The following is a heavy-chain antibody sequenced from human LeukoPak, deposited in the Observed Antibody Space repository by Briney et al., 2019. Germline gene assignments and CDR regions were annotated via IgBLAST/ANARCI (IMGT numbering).Heavy chain of an antibody. Sequence: ASVKVSCKASGGTFSSYAISWVRQAPGQGLEWMGRIIPIFGTANYAQKFQGRVTITTDESTSTAYMELSSLRSEDTAVYYCARDPDYYDSSDPYYFDYWGQGTLVTVSS. CDR2: IIPIFGTA. CDR3: ARDPDYYDSSDPYYFDY. CDR1: GGTFSSYA. J-gene: IGHJ4*02. V-gene: IGHV1-69*05. D-gene: IGHD3-22*01.